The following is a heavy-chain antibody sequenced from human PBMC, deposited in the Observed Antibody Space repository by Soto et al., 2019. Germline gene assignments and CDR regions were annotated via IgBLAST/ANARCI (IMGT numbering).Heavy chain of an antibody. J-gene: IGHJ4*02. CDR1: EVTFSRNW. Sequence: HPGGSLRLSCAASEVTFSRNWMSWVRQAPGKGLEWVANIKEDGSEKHYLDSVKGRFTIFRDNAKKSLYLQMNSLRADDTAVYYCARDSPIVGGTGASDIWGQGTLVTVSS. CDR2: IKEDGSEK. CDR3: ARDSPIVGGTGASDI. V-gene: IGHV3-7*01. D-gene: IGHD1-26*01.